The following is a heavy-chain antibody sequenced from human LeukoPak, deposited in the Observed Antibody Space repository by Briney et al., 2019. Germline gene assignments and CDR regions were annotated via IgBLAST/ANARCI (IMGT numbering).Heavy chain of an antibody. J-gene: IGHJ4*02. CDR2: IYYSGST. V-gene: IGHV4-59*05. D-gene: IGHD4-17*01. CDR1: GGSISSYY. Sequence: SETLSLTCTVSGGSISSYYWSWIRQPPGKGLEWIGSIYYSGSTYYNPSLKSRVTISVDTSKNQFSLKLSSVTAADTAVYYCARQDYGDYVGGYFDYWGQGTLVTVSS. CDR3: ARQDYGDYVGGYFDY.